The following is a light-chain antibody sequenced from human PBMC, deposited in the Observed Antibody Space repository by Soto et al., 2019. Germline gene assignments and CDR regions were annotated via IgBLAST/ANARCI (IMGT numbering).Light chain of an antibody. J-gene: IGKJ1*01. CDR3: QHYNGWPPTWT. CDR2: GAS. V-gene: IGKV3-15*01. Sequence: EIVMTQSPATLSVSPGERATLSCRASQSVSSKLAWYQQKPGQAPRVLIYGASTRATGIPVRFSGSGSGTEFALTISSLQSEDFAVYYCQHYNGWPPTWTFGQGTRVEIK. CDR1: QSVSSK.